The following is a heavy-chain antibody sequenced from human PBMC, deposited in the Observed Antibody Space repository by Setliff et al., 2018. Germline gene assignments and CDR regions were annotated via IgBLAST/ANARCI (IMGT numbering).Heavy chain of an antibody. D-gene: IGHD3-3*01. CDR1: GYSINSDCF. V-gene: IGHV4-38-2*01. CDR3: VRGFTIFGVVKLERWFDP. CDR2: ISHSGST. J-gene: IGHJ5*02. Sequence: SETLSLTCAVSGYSINSDCFWGWIRQPPGKGLEWIGTISHSGSTSYNSSLKSRVTMSVDTSKNQFFSKLSSVTAADTAVYYCVRGFTIFGVVKLERWFDPWGQGTLVTVSS.